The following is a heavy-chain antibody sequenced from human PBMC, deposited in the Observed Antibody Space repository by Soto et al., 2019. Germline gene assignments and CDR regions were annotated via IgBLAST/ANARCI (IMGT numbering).Heavy chain of an antibody. CDR3: AKDAERLVPKYYYGLDV. D-gene: IGHD6-13*01. Sequence: WGSLRLSCAASRFSFITYGIHLCRQAPFKWLDWVATISYNGDNHYYADSVKGRFTISRDNSKDTLYLQMNSLRAEDTAVYYCAKDAERLVPKYYYGLDVWGQGTTVTVSS. V-gene: IGHV3-30*18. CDR1: RFSFITYG. J-gene: IGHJ6*02. CDR2: ISYNGDNH.